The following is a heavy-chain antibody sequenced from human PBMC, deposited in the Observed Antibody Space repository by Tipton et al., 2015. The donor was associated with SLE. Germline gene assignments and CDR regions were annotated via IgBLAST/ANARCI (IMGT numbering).Heavy chain of an antibody. CDR2: IYYSGST. Sequence: TLSLTCTVSGGSISSSSYYWGWIRQPPGKGLEWIGSIYYSGSTNSNPSLKSRVTISVDTSKNQFSLKLSSVTAADTAVYYCARESIAAAGYFDYWGQGTLVTVSS. V-gene: IGHV4-39*07. D-gene: IGHD6-13*01. J-gene: IGHJ4*02. CDR3: ARESIAAAGYFDY. CDR1: GGSISSSSYY.